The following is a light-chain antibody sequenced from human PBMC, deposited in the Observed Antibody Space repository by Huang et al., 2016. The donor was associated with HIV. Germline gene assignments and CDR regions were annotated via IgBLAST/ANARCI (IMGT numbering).Light chain of an antibody. J-gene: IGKJ1*01. CDR2: LGS. Sequence: DIVMTQSPFSLPVTPGEPASISCRSSQSLLHSNGYNYLNWYLQKPGQSPQLLIYLGSNRASGVPDRFSGSGSGTDFTLKIGRVEAEDVGVYYCMQTLQTPWTFGQGTKVEIK. V-gene: IGKV2-28*01. CDR3: MQTLQTPWT. CDR1: QSLLHSNGYNY.